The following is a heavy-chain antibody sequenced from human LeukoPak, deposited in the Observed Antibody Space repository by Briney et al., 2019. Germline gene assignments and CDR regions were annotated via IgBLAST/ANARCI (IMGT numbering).Heavy chain of an antibody. CDR3: ARDLQQQLILGWLDP. D-gene: IGHD3/OR15-3a*01. CDR2: INPNGGGT. CDR1: GYSFTTYY. V-gene: IGHV1-2*02. Sequence: ASVKVSCKASGYSFTTYYIHWVRQAPGQAPEWMGWINPNGGGTKYAQNFQGRVTMTRDTSITTVYMELSSLTFDDTAVYYCARDLQQQLILGWLDPWGQGTLVTVSS. J-gene: IGHJ5*02.